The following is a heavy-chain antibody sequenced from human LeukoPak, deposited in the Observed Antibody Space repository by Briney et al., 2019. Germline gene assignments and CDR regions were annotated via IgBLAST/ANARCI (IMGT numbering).Heavy chain of an antibody. J-gene: IGHJ5*02. CDR3: ARGKGPFDP. V-gene: IGHV4-61*02. CDR2: IYTSGISGIT. CDR1: GGSISSGSYY. Sequence: SQTLSLTCTVSGGSISSGSYYWSWIRQPAGKGLEWIGRIYTSGISGITDYNPSLKSRVTISLSTSKNQFSLKLSSVTAADTAVYYCARGKGPFDPWGQGTLVTVSS.